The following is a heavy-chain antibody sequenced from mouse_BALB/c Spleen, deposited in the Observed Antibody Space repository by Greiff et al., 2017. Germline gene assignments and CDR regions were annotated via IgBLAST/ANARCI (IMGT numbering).Heavy chain of an antibody. J-gene: IGHJ3*01. CDR3: NADGYNLWFAY. V-gene: IGHV14-4*02. CDR1: GFNIKDYY. Sequence: VQLQQSGAELVRAGASVKLSCTASGFNIKDYYMHWVKQRPEQGLEWIGWIDPENGDTEYAPKFQGKATMTADTSSNTAYLQLSSLTSEDTAVYYCNADGYNLWFAYWGQGTLVTVSA. D-gene: IGHD2-3*01. CDR2: IDPENGDT.